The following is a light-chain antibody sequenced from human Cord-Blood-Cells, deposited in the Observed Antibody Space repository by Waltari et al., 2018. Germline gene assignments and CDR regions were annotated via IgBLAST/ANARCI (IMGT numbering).Light chain of an antibody. CDR1: SSDVGSYNL. J-gene: IGLJ2*01. V-gene: IGLV2-23*02. CDR3: CSYAGSSTFVV. Sequence: SALPQPASVSGSPGQSITISCTGTSSDVGSYNLVSWYQQHPGKAPKLMFYEVSKRPSGVSNRFSGSKSGNTASLTISGLQAEDEADYYCCSYAGSSTFVVFGGGTKLTVL. CDR2: EVS.